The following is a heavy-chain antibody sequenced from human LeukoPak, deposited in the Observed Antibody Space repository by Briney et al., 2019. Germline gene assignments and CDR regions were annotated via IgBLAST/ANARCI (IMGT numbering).Heavy chain of an antibody. D-gene: IGHD2-2*03. CDR3: ARFGYCTSTNCYGWFDP. CDR1: GGSISSSSYY. CDR2: IYYGGST. Sequence: PSETLSLTCTVSGGSISSSSYYWGWIRQPPGKGLEWIGSIYYGGSTYYNPSLKSRVTISVDTSKNQFSLKLNSVTTADTAVYYCARFGYCTSTNCYGWFDPWGQGTLVTVSS. J-gene: IGHJ5*02. V-gene: IGHV4-39*07.